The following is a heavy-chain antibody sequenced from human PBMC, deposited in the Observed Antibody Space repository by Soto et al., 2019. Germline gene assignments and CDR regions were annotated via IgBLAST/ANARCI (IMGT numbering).Heavy chain of an antibody. J-gene: IGHJ3*02. CDR2: ITASGDTK. CDR1: GFTFSSYA. D-gene: IGHD2-2*01. V-gene: IGHV3-23*01. Sequence: EVQLLESGGGLVQPGGSLRLSCAASGFTFSSYAMSWVRQAPGKGLEWDLAITASGDTKYYADSVKGRFTSYRDNSKSTMYLQMNSLRAEDPAVYYCAKVRPLRDCTRTSCLGAFDIWGQGTMVTVSS. CDR3: AKVRPLRDCTRTSCLGAFDI.